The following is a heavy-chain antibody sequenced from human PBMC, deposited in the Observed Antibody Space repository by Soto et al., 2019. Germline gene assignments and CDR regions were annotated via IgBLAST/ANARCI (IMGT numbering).Heavy chain of an antibody. V-gene: IGHV4-59*01. CDR2: IYYSGST. D-gene: IGHD5-12*01. CDR3: ARDLNIGGYGYYYYGMDV. CDR1: GGSISSYY. Sequence: QVQLQESGPGLVKPSETLSLTCTVSGGSISSYYWSWIRQPPGKGLEWIGYIYYSGSTNYNSSLTSRVTRAVNTSKNQFSLKLSSVTAADTAVYYCARDLNIGGYGYYYYGMDVWGQGTTVTVSS. J-gene: IGHJ6*02.